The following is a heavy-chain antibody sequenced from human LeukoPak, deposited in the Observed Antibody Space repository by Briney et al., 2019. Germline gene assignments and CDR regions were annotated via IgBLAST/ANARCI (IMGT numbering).Heavy chain of an antibody. D-gene: IGHD3-10*01. CDR2: IYYSGST. Sequence: SETLSLTCTVSGGSISSGDYYWSWIRQPPGKGXXXXGYIYYSGSTYYNPSLKSRVTISVDTSKNQFSLKLSSVTAADTAVYYCARDRADYYYYGMDVWGQGTTVTVSS. J-gene: IGHJ6*02. CDR1: GGSISSGDYY. V-gene: IGHV4-30-4*01. CDR3: ARDRADYYYYGMDV.